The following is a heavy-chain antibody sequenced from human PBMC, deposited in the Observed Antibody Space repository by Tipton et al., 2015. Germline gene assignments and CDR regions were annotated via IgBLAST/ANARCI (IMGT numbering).Heavy chain of an antibody. CDR3: ARGLLLWFGMSDY. J-gene: IGHJ4*02. D-gene: IGHD3-10*01. Sequence: GRFTISRDNAKNSLYLQMSSLRAEDTAVYYCARGLLLWFGMSDYWGRGTLVTVSS. V-gene: IGHV3-11*05.